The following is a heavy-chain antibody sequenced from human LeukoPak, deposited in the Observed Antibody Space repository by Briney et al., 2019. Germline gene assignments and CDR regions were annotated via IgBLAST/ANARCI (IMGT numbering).Heavy chain of an antibody. Sequence: PGGSLRLSCAASGFTFGDYAMHWVRQAPGKGLEWVSLISGDSGSTYYADSVKGRFTISRDNSKNSLYLQMNSLRNDDTALYYCAKDTEGYTYGYYYYGMDVWGQGTTVTVSS. CDR1: GFTFGDYA. CDR2: ISGDSGST. J-gene: IGHJ6*02. CDR3: AKDTEGYTYGYYYYGMDV. V-gene: IGHV3-43*02. D-gene: IGHD5-18*01.